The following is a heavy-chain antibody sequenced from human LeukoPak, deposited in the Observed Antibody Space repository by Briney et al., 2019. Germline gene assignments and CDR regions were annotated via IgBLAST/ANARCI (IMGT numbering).Heavy chain of an antibody. V-gene: IGHV1-2*02. CDR2: INPDSGGT. CDR1: GYIFTNYY. D-gene: IGHD2-2*01. CDR3: ARDLGCSRTSCYYASDY. Sequence: ASVKVSCKASGYIFTNYYIHWVRQAPGQGLEWMGWINPDSGGTNYAQKFQGRVTVTRDTSISTAYMELSRLRSDDTAVYYCARDLGCSRTSCYYASDYWGQGTLLTVSS. J-gene: IGHJ4*02.